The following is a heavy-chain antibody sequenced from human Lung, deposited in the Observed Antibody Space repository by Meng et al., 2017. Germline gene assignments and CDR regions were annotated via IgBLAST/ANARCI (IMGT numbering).Heavy chain of an antibody. CDR1: GGSFSDYY. J-gene: IGHJ4*02. CDR3: ARGPTTTAHDFDY. V-gene: IGHV4-34*01. D-gene: IGHD4-11*01. Sequence: QVPLEQWGAGLLKPSETLSLTCGVSGGSFSDYYWSWIRQPPGKGLEWIGEINHSGSTNYNPSLESRATISVDTSQNNLSLKLSSVTAADSAVYYCARGPTTTAHDFDYWGQGTLVTVSS. CDR2: INHSGST.